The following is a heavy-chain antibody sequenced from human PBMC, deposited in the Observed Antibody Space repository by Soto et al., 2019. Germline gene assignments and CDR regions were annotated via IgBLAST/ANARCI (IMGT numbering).Heavy chain of an antibody. V-gene: IGHV1-18*01. D-gene: IGHD5-12*01. CDR1: GYTFTSFG. CDR2: ISTYNDNT. Sequence: QVQLVQSGAEVKKPGASVKVSCKASGYTFTSFGISWVRQAPGQGLEWMGWISTYNDNTKYAQRRQGRVTMTTDTSTGTAYMELRSLRSDDTAVYYCARGDGYNSFDHWGQGTLVTVSS. J-gene: IGHJ4*02. CDR3: ARGDGYNSFDH.